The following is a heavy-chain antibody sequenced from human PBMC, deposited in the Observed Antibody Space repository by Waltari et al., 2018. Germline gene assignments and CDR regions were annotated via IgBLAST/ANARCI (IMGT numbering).Heavy chain of an antibody. CDR3: AKDQDFEWLRLVLDY. CDR1: GFTFSSYA. V-gene: IGHV3-23*01. D-gene: IGHD5-12*01. Sequence: EVQLLESGGGLVQPGGSLRLSCAASGFTFSSYAMRWVRQAPGKGLEWVSAISGSGGSTYYADSVKGRFTISRDNSKNTLYLQMNSLRAEDTAVYYCAKDQDFEWLRLVLDYWGQGTLVTVSS. J-gene: IGHJ4*02. CDR2: ISGSGGST.